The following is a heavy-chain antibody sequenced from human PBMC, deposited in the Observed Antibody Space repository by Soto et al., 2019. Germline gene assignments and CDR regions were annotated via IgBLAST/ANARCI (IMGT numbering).Heavy chain of an antibody. V-gene: IGHV4-30-4*01. CDR3: AREVRDPGSWFDP. J-gene: IGHJ5*02. Sequence: SETLSLTCTVSGGSISSGDYYWSWIRQPPGKGLEWIGYIYYSGSTYYNPSLKSRVTISVDTSKNQFSLKLSSVAAADTAVYYCAREVRDPGSWFDPWGQGTLVTVSS. CDR1: GGSISSGDYY. D-gene: IGHD3-10*01. CDR2: IYYSGST.